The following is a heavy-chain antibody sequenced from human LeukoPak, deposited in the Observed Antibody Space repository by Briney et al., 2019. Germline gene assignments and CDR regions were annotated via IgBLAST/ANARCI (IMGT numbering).Heavy chain of an antibody. CDR1: GGSVSSGIYY. CDR2: VDYSGST. D-gene: IGHD1-1*01. V-gene: IGHV4-61*01. J-gene: IGHJ4*02. Sequence: PSETLSLTCSVSGGSVSSGIYYWSWIRQPPGKGLERIGHVDYSGSTSYNPSLKRRVTISLDTSKNQFSLKVMYLTAADTAVYYCARGIRTGYGYWGQGTLVTVSS. CDR3: ARGIRTGYGY.